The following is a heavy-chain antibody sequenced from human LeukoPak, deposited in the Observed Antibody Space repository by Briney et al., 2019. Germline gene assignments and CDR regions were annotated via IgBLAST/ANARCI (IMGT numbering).Heavy chain of an antibody. V-gene: IGHV3-21*01. Sequence: GGSLRLSCAASGFSFSSYAMSWVRQAPGKGLEWVSSISSSSSYIYYADSVKGRFTISRENAKNSLSLQMNSLRAEDTAVYYCATASGAFDIWGQGTMVTVSS. D-gene: IGHD1-1*01. J-gene: IGHJ3*02. CDR1: GFSFSSYA. CDR2: ISSSSSYI. CDR3: ATASGAFDI.